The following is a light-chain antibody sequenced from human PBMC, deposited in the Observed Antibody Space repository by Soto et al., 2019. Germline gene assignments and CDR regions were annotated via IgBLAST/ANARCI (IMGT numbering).Light chain of an antibody. CDR3: QQYDT. V-gene: IGKV3-20*01. CDR1: QSVSSSD. J-gene: IGKJ2*01. Sequence: IVLTQSPGTLSLSPGEIASLYCRASQSVSSSDLAWYKQKPGQAPRLLIYSASSSATGIPDRYSCSGSGTDFTLTISILEPEDFAVDYCQQYDTFGQGTKLEIK. CDR2: SAS.